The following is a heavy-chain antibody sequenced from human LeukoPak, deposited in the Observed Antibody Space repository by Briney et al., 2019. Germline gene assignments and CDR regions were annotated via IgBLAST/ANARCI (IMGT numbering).Heavy chain of an antibody. CDR3: ARVYVGNWFDP. CDR2: ISYGGST. Sequence: ASETLSLTCTVSGDSISNYHWSWIRQPPGKGLEWIGYISYGGSTYYNPSLKSRVTISVDTSKNQFSLRLSSVTAADTAVYYCARVYVGNWFDPWGQGALVTVSS. CDR1: GDSISNYH. D-gene: IGHD2-8*01. V-gene: IGHV4-59*01. J-gene: IGHJ5*02.